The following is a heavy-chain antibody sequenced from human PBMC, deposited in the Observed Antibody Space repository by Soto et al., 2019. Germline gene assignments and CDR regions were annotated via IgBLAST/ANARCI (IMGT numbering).Heavy chain of an antibody. V-gene: IGHV3-48*02. CDR2: ISANSSVI. CDR1: GLPLNPYS. Sequence: PGVTLRLSCSAAGLPLNPYSINRVLQAPWKGLEWISYISANSSVIYYADAVKGRFTISRDNAKNSLYLQMNSLRDEDTAVYYCARDRDADCSKGICSGPYFDYWGQGTLVTVSS. CDR3: ARDRDADCSKGICSGPYFDY. D-gene: IGHD2-8*01. J-gene: IGHJ4*02.